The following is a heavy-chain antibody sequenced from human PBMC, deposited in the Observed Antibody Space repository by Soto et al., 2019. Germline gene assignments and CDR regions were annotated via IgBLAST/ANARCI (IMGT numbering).Heavy chain of an antibody. CDR1: GFSLSTSGVG. CDR3: AHFQVEMATNENWFDP. V-gene: IGHV2-5*02. J-gene: IGHJ5*02. Sequence: QITLKESGPTLVKPTQTLTLTCTFSGFSLSTSGVGVGWIRQPPGKALEWLALIYWDDDKRYSPSLKSRLTITKDTSKNQVVLTMTNMDPVDTATYYCAHFQVEMATNENWFDPWGQGTLVTVSS. CDR2: IYWDDDK. D-gene: IGHD5-12*01.